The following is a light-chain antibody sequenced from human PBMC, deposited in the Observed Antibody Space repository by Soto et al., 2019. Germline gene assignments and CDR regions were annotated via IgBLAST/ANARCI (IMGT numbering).Light chain of an antibody. V-gene: IGLV1-51*02. CDR1: TSNIGNNY. CDR2: END. Sequence: QSVLKQPPSVSAAPGQKVTMYCSGSTSNIGNNYVSWFQQLPGTAPKLLIYENDKRPSGIPDRFSGSTSGTSATLGITGLQSGDEADYYCGTWDSSLTGYVFATGTKLTVL. CDR3: GTWDSSLTGYV. J-gene: IGLJ1*01.